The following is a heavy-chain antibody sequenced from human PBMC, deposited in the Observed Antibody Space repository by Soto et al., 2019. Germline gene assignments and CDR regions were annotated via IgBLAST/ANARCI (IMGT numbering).Heavy chain of an antibody. J-gene: IGHJ3*02. CDR1: GGTFSSYA. CDR3: ARFGYVVPAATRTAFEI. Sequence: SVKVSCKASGGTFSSYAISWVRQAPGQGLEWMGGIIPIFGTANYAQKFQGRVTITADESTSTAYMELSSLRSEDTAVYYCARFGYVVPAATRTAFEIWGQGTMVTVSS. CDR2: IIPIFGTA. D-gene: IGHD2-2*01. V-gene: IGHV1-69*13.